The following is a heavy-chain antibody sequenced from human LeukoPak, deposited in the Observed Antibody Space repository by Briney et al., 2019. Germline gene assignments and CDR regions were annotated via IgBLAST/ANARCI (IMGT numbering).Heavy chain of an antibody. CDR1: GYTFTSYE. J-gene: IGHJ4*02. D-gene: IGHD2-21*02. Sequence: ASVKVSCKASGYTFTSYEINWVRQATGQGLEWLGWMNPDSGDTAYVQKFQGRITMTRSTSISTAYMELSSLRSDDTAVYYCAKVYCGGDCYSSFDYWGQGTLVTVSS. CDR2: MNPDSGDT. V-gene: IGHV1-8*01. CDR3: AKVYCGGDCYSSFDY.